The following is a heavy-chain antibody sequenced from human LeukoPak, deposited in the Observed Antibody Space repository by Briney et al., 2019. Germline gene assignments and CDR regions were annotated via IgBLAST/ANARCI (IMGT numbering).Heavy chain of an antibody. V-gene: IGHV4-34*01. Sequence: SETLSLTCAVYGGSFSGYYWSWIRQPPGKGLEWIGEINHSGSTNYNPSLQSRVTISVDTSKNQFSLKLSSVTAADTAVYYCARSSSTYFYYMDVWGKGTTVTVSS. D-gene: IGHD6-6*01. CDR1: GGSFSGYY. CDR3: ARSSSTYFYYMDV. CDR2: INHSGST. J-gene: IGHJ6*03.